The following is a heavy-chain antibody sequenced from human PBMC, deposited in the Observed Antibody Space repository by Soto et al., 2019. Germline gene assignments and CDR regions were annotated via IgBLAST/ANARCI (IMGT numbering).Heavy chain of an antibody. Sequence: PSQTLSLTCAISGDSVSSNSAAWNWIRQSPSRGLEWLGRTYYRSRWYNDYAVSVKSRITVNPDTSKNQFSLHLNSVTPEDTAVYYFSGTTSLHWYYMYVWDQGTTVPVSS. D-gene: IGHD1-7*01. CDR3: SGTTSLHWYYMYV. CDR2: TYYRSRWYN. V-gene: IGHV6-1*01. J-gene: IGHJ6*03. CDR1: GDSVSSNSAA.